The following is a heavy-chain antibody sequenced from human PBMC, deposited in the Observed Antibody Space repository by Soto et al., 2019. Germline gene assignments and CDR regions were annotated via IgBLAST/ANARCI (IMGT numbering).Heavy chain of an antibody. J-gene: IGHJ4*02. V-gene: IGHV1-8*01. Sequence: QVQLVQSGAEVKKPGASVKVSCKASRYTFISYDINWVRQATGQGLEWMGWMNPKSGNTGYAQNFQGRVTMTRNTSISTAYMELSSLRSEDTAVYYCARWASWETTVSPYYFDYWGQGTLVTVSS. CDR3: ARWASWETTVSPYYFDY. D-gene: IGHD4-4*01. CDR1: RYTFISYD. CDR2: MNPKSGNT.